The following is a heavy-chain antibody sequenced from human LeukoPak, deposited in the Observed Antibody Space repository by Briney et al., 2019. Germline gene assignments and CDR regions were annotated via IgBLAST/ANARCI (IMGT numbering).Heavy chain of an antibody. CDR2: ISSSSSYI. V-gene: IGHV3-21*01. J-gene: IGHJ4*02. CDR1: GFTFSSYS. CDR3: ARGGVVTVATDY. Sequence: PGGSLRLSCAASGFTFSSYSMNWVRQAPGKGLEWVSSISSSSSYIYYADSVKGRFTISRDNAKNSLYLQMNSLRAEDTAVYYCARGGVVTVATDYLGQGTLVTVSS. D-gene: IGHD3-3*01.